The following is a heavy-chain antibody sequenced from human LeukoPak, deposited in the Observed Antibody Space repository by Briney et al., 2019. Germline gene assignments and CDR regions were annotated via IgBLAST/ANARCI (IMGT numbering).Heavy chain of an antibody. CDR1: GGSISSSSYY. CDR2: IYYSGST. D-gene: IGHD2-2*01. Sequence: PSETLSLTCTVPGGSISSSSYYWGWIRQPPGKGLEWIGSIYYSGSTYYNPSLKSRVTISVDTSKNQFSLKLSSVTAADTAVYYCASMVVPAAYYYYYYMDVWGKGTTVTVSS. V-gene: IGHV4-39*01. CDR3: ASMVVPAAYYYYYYMDV. J-gene: IGHJ6*03.